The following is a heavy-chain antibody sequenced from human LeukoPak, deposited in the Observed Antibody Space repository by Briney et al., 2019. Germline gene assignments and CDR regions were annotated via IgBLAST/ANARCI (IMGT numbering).Heavy chain of an antibody. CDR2: ISSSGSTI. Sequence: GGSLRLSCAASGFTLSDYYMSWIRQAPGKGLEWVSYISSSGSTIYYADSVKGRFTISRDNAKNSLYLQMNSLRAEDTAVYYCARDLKYSSSRDFDYWGQGTLVTVSS. CDR1: GFTLSDYY. V-gene: IGHV3-11*01. D-gene: IGHD6-6*01. CDR3: ARDLKYSSSRDFDY. J-gene: IGHJ4*02.